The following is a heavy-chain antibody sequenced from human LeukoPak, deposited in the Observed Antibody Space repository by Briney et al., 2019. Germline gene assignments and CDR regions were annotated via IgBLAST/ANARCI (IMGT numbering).Heavy chain of an antibody. CDR3: AREYHYSGYETQDAFDI. D-gene: IGHD5-12*01. Sequence: SVKVSCKASGGTFSSYAISWVRQAPGQGLEWMGGIIPIFGTANYAQKFQGRVTITADESTSTAYMELSSLRSEDTAVYYCAREYHYSGYETQDAFDIWGQGTMVTVSS. CDR2: IIPIFGTA. V-gene: IGHV1-69*13. CDR1: GGTFSSYA. J-gene: IGHJ3*02.